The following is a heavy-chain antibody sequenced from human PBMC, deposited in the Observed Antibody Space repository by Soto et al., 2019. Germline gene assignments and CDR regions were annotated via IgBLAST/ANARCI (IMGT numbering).Heavy chain of an antibody. CDR2: IYPGGSSI. J-gene: IGHJ5*02. Sequence: GESLKISCKASGYSFSNYWLAWVRQMPGKGLEWMGIIYPGGSSIIYMPAFEGQVIISADKSINTAYLQWSSLTASDTAIYYCARRRFDSKEMDPWGQGTLVTVSS. CDR3: ARRRFDSKEMDP. CDR1: GYSFSNYW. D-gene: IGHD4-4*01. V-gene: IGHV5-51*01.